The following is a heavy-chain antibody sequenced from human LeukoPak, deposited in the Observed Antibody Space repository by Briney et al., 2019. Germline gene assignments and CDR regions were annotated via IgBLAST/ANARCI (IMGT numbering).Heavy chain of an antibody. D-gene: IGHD3-10*01. CDR2: ISGSGDRT. CDR3: AKLLRGVVVPYFDY. Sequence: GGSLRLSCAASGFTFVSNAMSWVRQAPGKGLEWVSAISGSGDRTHYADSVKGRFTVSRDTSKSRLFLQMNSLRAEDTAVYYCAKLLRGVVVPYFDYWGQGTLVTVSS. CDR1: GFTFVSNA. J-gene: IGHJ4*02. V-gene: IGHV3-23*01.